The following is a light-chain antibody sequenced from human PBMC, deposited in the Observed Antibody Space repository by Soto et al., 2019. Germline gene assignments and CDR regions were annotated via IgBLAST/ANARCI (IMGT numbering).Light chain of an antibody. J-gene: IGKJ4*01. Sequence: IQFTQSPTSVSSSLVDIVTITCRASQSINNYLSWYQQKPGKAPNLLIFGASTLQSGVPSRFSGSGSGTDFTLTISSLQPEDFATYYCLQSYRTPLTFGGGTKVDIK. CDR1: QSINNY. V-gene: IGKV1-39*01. CDR2: GAS. CDR3: LQSYRTPLT.